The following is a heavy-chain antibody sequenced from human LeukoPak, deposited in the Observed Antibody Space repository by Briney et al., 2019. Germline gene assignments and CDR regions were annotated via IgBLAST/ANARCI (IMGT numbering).Heavy chain of an antibody. V-gene: IGHV1-18*01. CDR2: ISAYNGNT. CDR3: ARSSDLWFGELFLFDY. J-gene: IGHJ4*02. Sequence: GESLKISCKGSGYSFTSYGISWVRQAPGQGLEWMGWISAYNGNTNYAQKLQGRVTMTTDTSTSTAYMELRSLRSDDTAVYYCARSSDLWFGELFLFDYWGQGTLVTVSS. D-gene: IGHD3-10*01. CDR1: GYSFTSYG.